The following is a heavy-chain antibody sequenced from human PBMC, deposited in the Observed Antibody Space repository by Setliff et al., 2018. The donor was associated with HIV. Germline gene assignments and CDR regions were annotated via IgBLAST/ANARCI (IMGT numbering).Heavy chain of an antibody. CDR1: RYSFTTYW. CDR3: ARGGNGYSFAL. CDR2: IYPFDSDT. J-gene: IGHJ1*01. Sequence: GESLKISCKGSRYSFTTYWIGWVRQMPGKGLEWMGIIYPFDSDTRYSPSFQGQVIISADKSISTAYVQWSSLKASDTAIYYCARGGNGYSFALWGQGTLVTVSS. D-gene: IGHD5-18*01. V-gene: IGHV5-51*06.